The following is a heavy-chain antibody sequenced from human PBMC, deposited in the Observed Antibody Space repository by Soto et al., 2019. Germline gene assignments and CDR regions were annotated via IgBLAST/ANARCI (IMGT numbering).Heavy chain of an antibody. CDR2: MSYDGTKQ. Sequence: GGSLRLSCAASGFTFSTYGMHWIRQAPGKGLEWVAAMSYDGTKQYYVDSVKGRFTISRDNSRNTLFLQVNSLRDEDTAVYYCAKEYGSTWIDHWGQGTLVTVSS. D-gene: IGHD6-13*01. CDR1: GFTFSTYG. J-gene: IGHJ4*02. CDR3: AKEYGSTWIDH. V-gene: IGHV3-30*18.